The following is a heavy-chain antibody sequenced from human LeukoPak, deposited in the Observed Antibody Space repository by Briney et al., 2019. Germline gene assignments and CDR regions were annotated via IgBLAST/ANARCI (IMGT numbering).Heavy chain of an antibody. CDR3: ARVPRGYYFDY. V-gene: IGHV4-34*01. Sequence: SETLSLTCAVYGGSFSGYYWSWIRHPPGKGLEWIGEINHSGSTNYNPPLKSRVTISVDTSKNQFSLKLSSVTAADTAVYYCARVPRGYYFDYWGQGTLVTVSS. CDR1: GGSFSGYY. CDR2: INHSGST. D-gene: IGHD1-26*01. J-gene: IGHJ4*02.